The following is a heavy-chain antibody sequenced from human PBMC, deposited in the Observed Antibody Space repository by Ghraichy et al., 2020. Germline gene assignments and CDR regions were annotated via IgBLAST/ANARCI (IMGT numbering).Heavy chain of an antibody. Sequence: GESLNISCAASGFTFSRYWMTWVRQAPGKGLEWVANLKHDSSEKYYVDSVKGRFTISRDDAKNTLFLQMNSLRAEDTALYYCARQGFGVPFDYWGQGTLVTVSS. D-gene: IGHD3-16*01. CDR2: LKHDSSEK. J-gene: IGHJ4*02. CDR1: GFTFSRYW. CDR3: ARQGFGVPFDY. V-gene: IGHV3-7*03.